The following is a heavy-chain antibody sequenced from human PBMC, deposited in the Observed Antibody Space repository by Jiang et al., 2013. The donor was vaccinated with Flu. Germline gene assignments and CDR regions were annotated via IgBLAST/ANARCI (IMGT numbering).Heavy chain of an antibody. V-gene: IGHV3-7*03. CDR2: IKQDGSEK. CDR3: ARDRGIAVAGNYYYGMDV. D-gene: IGHD6-19*01. Sequence: GLVQPGGSLRLSCAASGFTFSSYWMSWVRQAPGKGLEWVANIKQDGSEKYYVDSVKGRFTISRDNAKNSLYLQMNSLRAEDTAVYYCARDRGIAVAGNYYYGMDVWGQGTTVTVSS. CDR1: GFTFSSYW. J-gene: IGHJ6*02.